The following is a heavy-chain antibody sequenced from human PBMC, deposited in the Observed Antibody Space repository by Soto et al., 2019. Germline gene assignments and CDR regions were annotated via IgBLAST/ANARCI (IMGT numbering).Heavy chain of an antibody. CDR3: ARDGLGATTYFGYFDY. J-gene: IGHJ4*02. V-gene: IGHV3-33*01. CDR2: TRHDGSNT. CDR1: GFNFRGYG. D-gene: IGHD1-26*01. Sequence: QVQLVESGGGVVQPGRSLRLSCAASGFNFRGYGMHWVRQAPGKGLEWVAITRHDGSNTYYADSVRGRFTISRDNSKNTLYLQMNSLRVEDPAVYYCARDGLGATTYFGYFDYWGQGTPITVSS.